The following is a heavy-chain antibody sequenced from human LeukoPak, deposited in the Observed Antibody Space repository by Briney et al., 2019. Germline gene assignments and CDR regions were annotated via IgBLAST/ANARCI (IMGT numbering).Heavy chain of an antibody. J-gene: IGHJ3*02. CDR3: ARDSRRELLHAFDI. CDR1: GGSISTYY. V-gene: IGHV4-59*01. Sequence: NPSETLSLTCTVSGGSISTYYWSWIRQPPGKGLEWIAYIDYSASTNYNPSLKSRVTISVDTSKNQFSLKLNSVTAADPAVYYCARDSRRELLHAFDIWGQGTMVTVSS. CDR2: IDYSAST. D-gene: IGHD1-26*01.